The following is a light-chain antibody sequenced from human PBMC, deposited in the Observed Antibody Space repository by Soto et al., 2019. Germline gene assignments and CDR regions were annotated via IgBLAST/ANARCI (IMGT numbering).Light chain of an antibody. CDR3: QQYNTWLWT. CDR1: QSVNAN. CDR2: GAS. V-gene: IGKV3-15*01. Sequence: EVVMTQSPATLSVSPGERATLSCRASQSVNANLAWYQQKPGQAPRLLIHGASNRATGIPARFSGSGFGTEFILNISSLQSEDFAVYYCQQYNTWLWTFGQGTKVDI. J-gene: IGKJ1*01.